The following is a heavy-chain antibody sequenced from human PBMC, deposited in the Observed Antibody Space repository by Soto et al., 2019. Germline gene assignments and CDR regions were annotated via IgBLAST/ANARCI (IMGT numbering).Heavy chain of an antibody. CDR1: WDSVSSNTAT. Sequence: SQTLSLTCAISWDSVSSNTATWNWIRQSPSRGLEWLGRTYYRSKWYNDYAVSVKGRITFNPDTSKNQFSLQLNSVTPEDTAVYYCAFAGYDSSGYWGFGCWGQGTLVTVSS. CDR2: TYYRSKWYN. D-gene: IGHD3-22*01. V-gene: IGHV6-1*01. J-gene: IGHJ4*02. CDR3: AFAGYDSSGYWGFGC.